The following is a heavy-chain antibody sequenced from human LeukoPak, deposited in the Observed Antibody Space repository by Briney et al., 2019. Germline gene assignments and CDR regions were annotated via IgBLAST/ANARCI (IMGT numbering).Heavy chain of an antibody. Sequence: GGSLRLSCAASGFTVSSNYMSWVRQAPGKGLEWVSGISWNSGSIGYADSVKGRFTISRDNAKNSLYLQMNSLRAEDTALYYCAKDMTCSSTSCLSPYDYWGQGTLVTVSS. D-gene: IGHD2-2*01. CDR2: ISWNSGSI. CDR1: GFTVSSNY. J-gene: IGHJ4*02. V-gene: IGHV3-9*01. CDR3: AKDMTCSSTSCLSPYDY.